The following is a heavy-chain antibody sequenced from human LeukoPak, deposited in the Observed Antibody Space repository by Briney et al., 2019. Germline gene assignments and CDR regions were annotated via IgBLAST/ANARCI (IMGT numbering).Heavy chain of an antibody. CDR2: ISYDGSNK. CDR1: GFTFSSYG. CDR3: AKSGYSSGWPYYYGMDV. Sequence: PGRSLRLSCAASGFTFSSYGMHWVRQAPGKGLEWVAVISYDGSNKYHADSAKGRFTISRDNSKNTLYLQMNSLRAEDTAVYYCAKSGYSSGWPYYYGMDVWGKGTTVTVSS. J-gene: IGHJ6*04. D-gene: IGHD6-19*01. V-gene: IGHV3-30*18.